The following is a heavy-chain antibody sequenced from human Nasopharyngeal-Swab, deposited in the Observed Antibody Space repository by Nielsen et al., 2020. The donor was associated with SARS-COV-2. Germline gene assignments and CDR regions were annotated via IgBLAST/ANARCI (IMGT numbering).Heavy chain of an antibody. CDR2: ISYDGSNK. CDR1: GFTFSSYG. D-gene: IGHD1-26*01. CDR3: AKDRGVGATWDYFDY. V-gene: IGHV3-30*18. Sequence: LKISCAASGFTFSSYGMHWVRQAPGKGLEWVAVISYDGSNKYYADSVKGRFTISRDNSKNTLYLQMNSLRAEDTAVYYCAKDRGVGATWDYFDYWGQGTLVTVSS. J-gene: IGHJ4*02.